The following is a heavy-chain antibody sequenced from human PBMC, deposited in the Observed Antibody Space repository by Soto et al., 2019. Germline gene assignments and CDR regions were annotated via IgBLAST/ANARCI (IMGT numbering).Heavy chain of an antibody. D-gene: IGHD3-22*01. V-gene: IGHV1-18*01. CDR2: INIYSGDA. CDR3: ARALYYYDNSGLAY. Sequence: QVRLEQSGPEVKKTGASVKVSCKASGYTVTSYGISWVRQAPGQGLEWMGWINIYSGDAKYAQSFQVRVTMTRDTSTNTVYMEMRTLRSDDTAVYYCARALYYYDNSGLAYWGQGTLVTVSS. J-gene: IGHJ4*02. CDR1: GYTVTSYG.